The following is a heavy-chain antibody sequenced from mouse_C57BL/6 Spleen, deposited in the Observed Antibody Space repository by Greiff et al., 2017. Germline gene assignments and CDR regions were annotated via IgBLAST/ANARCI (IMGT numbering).Heavy chain of an antibody. CDR3: ARSYSNYYFDY. V-gene: IGHV1-63*01. CDR2: IYPGGGYT. D-gene: IGHD2-5*01. Sequence: QVQLQQSGAELVRPGTSVKMSCKASGYTFTNYWIGWAKQRPGHGLEWIGDIYPGGGYTNYNEKFKGKATLTADKSSSTAYIQFSSLTSEDSALYYCARSYSNYYFDYWGQGTTLTVSS. J-gene: IGHJ2*01. CDR1: GYTFTNYW.